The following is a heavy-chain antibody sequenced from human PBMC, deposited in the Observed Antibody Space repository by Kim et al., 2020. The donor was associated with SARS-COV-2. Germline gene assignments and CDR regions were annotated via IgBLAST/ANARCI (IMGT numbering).Heavy chain of an antibody. Sequence: SVKGRFTISRDNSKNTLYLQMNSLRAEDTAVYYCAREMHNYYDSSGYFDYWGQGTLVTVSS. J-gene: IGHJ4*02. D-gene: IGHD3-22*01. V-gene: IGHV3-30*01. CDR3: AREMHNYYDSSGYFDY.